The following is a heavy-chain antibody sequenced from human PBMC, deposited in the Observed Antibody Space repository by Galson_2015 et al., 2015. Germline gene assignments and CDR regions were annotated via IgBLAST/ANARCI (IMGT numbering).Heavy chain of an antibody. Sequence: SLRLSCAASGFSFSSYGMHWVRQAPGKGLEWVAVIWYDGSNKNYGDSVKGRFTISRDNSKNTLYLQMNSLRAEDTAVYYCARDRISVTGYYYYMDVWGKGTTVTVSS. J-gene: IGHJ6*03. V-gene: IGHV3-33*01. CDR2: IWYDGSNK. CDR1: GFSFSSYG. CDR3: ARDRISVTGYYYYMDV. D-gene: IGHD6-19*01.